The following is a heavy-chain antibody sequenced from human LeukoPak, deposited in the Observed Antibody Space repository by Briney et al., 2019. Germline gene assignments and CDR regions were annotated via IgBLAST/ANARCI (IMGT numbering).Heavy chain of an antibody. CDR2: ISSSGSTI. V-gene: IGHV3-48*03. J-gene: IGHJ4*02. CDR1: GFTFSSYE. CDR3: ARGTATTAYLDY. D-gene: IGHD1-1*01. Sequence: GESLRLSCAASGFTFSSYEMNWVRQAPGKGLEWGLFISSSGSTIYYADSVKGRFNISRDNAKNSLYLQLHSPRAEDTAVYDCARGTATTAYLDYLVQGRKVSGSS.